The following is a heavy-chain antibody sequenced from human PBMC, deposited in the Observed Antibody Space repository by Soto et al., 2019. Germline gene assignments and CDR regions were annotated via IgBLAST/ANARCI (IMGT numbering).Heavy chain of an antibody. D-gene: IGHD6-13*01. V-gene: IGHV4-30-4*01. CDR2: IYYSGST. CDR1: GGSISSGDYY. J-gene: IGHJ5*02. Sequence: PSETLSLTCTVSGGSISSGDYYWSWIRQPPGKGLEWIGYIYYSGSTYYNPSLKSRVTISVDTSKNQFSLKLSSVTAADTAVYYCARGIAAAGNPIDPWGQGTLVTVSS. CDR3: ARGIAAAGNPIDP.